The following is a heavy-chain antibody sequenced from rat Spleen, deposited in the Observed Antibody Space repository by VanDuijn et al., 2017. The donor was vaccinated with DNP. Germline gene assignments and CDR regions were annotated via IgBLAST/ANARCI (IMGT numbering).Heavy chain of an antibody. CDR3: AKNSGYYFDY. CDR2: IESSGGSS. V-gene: IGHV5-27*01. Sequence: EVQLVESGGGLVQPGRSLKLSCAASGFTFNDYYMAWVRQAPTGGLEWVAYIESSGGSSYYRDSVKGRFTVSRDDAKSTLYLQMDSLRSEDTATYYCAKNSGYYFDYWGQGVMVTVSS. CDR1: GFTFNDYY. D-gene: IGHD4-3*01. J-gene: IGHJ2*01.